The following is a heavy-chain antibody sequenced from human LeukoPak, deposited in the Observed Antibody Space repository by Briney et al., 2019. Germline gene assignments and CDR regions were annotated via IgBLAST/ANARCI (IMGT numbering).Heavy chain of an antibody. CDR3: AKYRSGGGGYYLGLEH. Sequence: GWSRTRPCVPAPSRGSNFAMTCARQAPPEGPRWRAGTSGSGDITFYTDSVKGRFTISRSNSKNTLYLQMNSLRAEDTAVYYCAKYRSGGGGYYLGLEHWGQGTLVAVSS. V-gene: IGHV3-23*01. CDR1: PSRGSNFA. J-gene: IGHJ1*01. D-gene: IGHD2-15*01. CDR2: TSGSGDIT.